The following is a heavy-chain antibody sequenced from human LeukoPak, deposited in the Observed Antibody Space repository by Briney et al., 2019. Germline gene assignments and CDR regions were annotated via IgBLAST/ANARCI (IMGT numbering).Heavy chain of an antibody. CDR1: AFIFNNAW. Sequence: GGSLRLSCATSAFIFNNAWMSWVRQAPGKGLEWVSAISGSGGSTYYADSVKGRFTISRDNSKNTLYLQMNSLRAEDTAVYYCAKGKLWSGYYQSLPDYWGQGTLVTVSS. CDR2: ISGSGGST. J-gene: IGHJ4*02. CDR3: AKGKLWSGYYQSLPDY. V-gene: IGHV3-23*01. D-gene: IGHD3-3*01.